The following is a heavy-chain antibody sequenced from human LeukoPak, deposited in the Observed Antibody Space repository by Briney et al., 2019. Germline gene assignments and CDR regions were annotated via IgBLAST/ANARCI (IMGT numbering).Heavy chain of an antibody. J-gene: IGHJ4*02. D-gene: IGHD3-10*01. Sequence: PRGSLRLSCAASGFIDSYQYLTWVRQAPGKGLEWVSVSYTGAGTYYADSVRGRFILSRDSSKNTLYLQMNSLRAEDTAVYYCTSASSVSGLYYWEWGQGTLITVSS. V-gene: IGHV3-66*01. CDR2: SYTGAGT. CDR3: TSASSVSGLYYWE. CDR1: GFIDSYQY.